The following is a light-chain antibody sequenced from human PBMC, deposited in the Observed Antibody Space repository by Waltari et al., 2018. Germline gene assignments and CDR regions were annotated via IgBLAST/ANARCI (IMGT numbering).Light chain of an antibody. V-gene: IGLV2-14*01. CDR2: EVS. J-gene: IGLJ7*01. Sequence: QSALTQPASVSGSPGQSITISCTGTRTDVGAYDLVSWYQQHPGKAPKLMISEVSNRPSGVSNRFSGSKSGNTASLTISGLQPEDEADYYCTSYTTSNTAVFGGGTQLTVL. CDR1: RTDVGAYDL. CDR3: TSYTTSNTAV.